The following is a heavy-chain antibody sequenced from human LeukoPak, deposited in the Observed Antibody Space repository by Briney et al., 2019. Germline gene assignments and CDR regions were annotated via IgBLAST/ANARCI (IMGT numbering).Heavy chain of an antibody. CDR2: ISTDGSVT. CDR3: ARIGGSGSYSGHYFDH. CDR1: GFTFSTYW. V-gene: IGHV3-74*01. Sequence: GGSLRLSCAASGFTFSTYWMHWVRRAPGKGLVWASRISTDGSVTSYADSVKGRFTISRDNAKNTMYLQMNSLRAEDTAVYYCARIGGSGSYSGHYFDHWGQGTPVTVSA. J-gene: IGHJ4*02. D-gene: IGHD3-10*01.